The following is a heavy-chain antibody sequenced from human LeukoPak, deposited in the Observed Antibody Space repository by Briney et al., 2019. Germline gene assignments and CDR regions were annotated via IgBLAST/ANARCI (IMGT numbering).Heavy chain of an antibody. Sequence: GGSLRLSCSASGFTFNRFYLHWVRQAPGKGLEFVSHISSNGATTYYADSVKGRFTIPRDNSKNTSYLQMSSLRADDTAVYYCARSGRIWYYYGMDVWGQGTTVTVSS. CDR2: ISSNGATT. J-gene: IGHJ6*02. CDR3: ARSGRIWYYYGMDV. V-gene: IGHV3-64D*06. D-gene: IGHD1-26*01. CDR1: GFTFNRFY.